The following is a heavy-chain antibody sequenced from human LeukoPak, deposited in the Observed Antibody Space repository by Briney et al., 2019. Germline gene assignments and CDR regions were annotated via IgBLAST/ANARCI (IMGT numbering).Heavy chain of an antibody. CDR2: ISSSRSYI. CDR3: ARDLPDEVPSFDL. CDR1: GFAFSSYS. D-gene: IGHD1-1*01. V-gene: IGHV3-21*01. Sequence: NPGGSLRLSCAASGFAFSSYSMHWARQAPGKGLEWVSSISSSRSYIYYVDSVKGRFTISRDNAKNSLYLQMNSLRAEDTAVYYCARDLPDEVPSFDLWGRGTLVTVSS. J-gene: IGHJ2*01.